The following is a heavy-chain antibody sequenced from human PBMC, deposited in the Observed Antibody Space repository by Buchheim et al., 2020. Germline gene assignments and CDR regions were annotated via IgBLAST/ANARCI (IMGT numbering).Heavy chain of an antibody. Sequence: QPQLQESGPGLVNPSETLSLTCTVSGGSINNSTYYWDWIRQPPGKGLEWIGSIYYSGSAYYNPSLKSRVTISVDTSNNHFSLKLTSVTAADTAMYYCARGAGVAVAFNWFDPWGQGTL. V-gene: IGHV4-39*07. CDR3: ARGAGVAVAFNWFDP. CDR2: IYYSGSA. CDR1: GGSINNSTYY. J-gene: IGHJ5*02. D-gene: IGHD6-19*01.